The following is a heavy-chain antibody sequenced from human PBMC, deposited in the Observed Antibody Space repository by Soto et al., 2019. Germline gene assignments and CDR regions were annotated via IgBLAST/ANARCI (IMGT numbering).Heavy chain of an antibody. D-gene: IGHD5-18*01. CDR1: GGTFSSYA. CDR3: TDKAMVRYYYYGMDV. V-gene: IGHV1-69*13. CDR2: IIPIFGTA. J-gene: IGHJ6*02. Sequence: GASVKVSCKASGGTFSSYAISWVRQAPGQGLEWMGGIIPIFGTANYAQKFQGRVTITADESTSTAYMELSSLRSEDTAVYYCTDKAMVRYYYYGMDVWGQGTTVTVSS.